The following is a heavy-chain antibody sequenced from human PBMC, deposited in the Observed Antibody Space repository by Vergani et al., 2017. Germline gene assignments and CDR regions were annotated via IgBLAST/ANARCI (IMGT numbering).Heavy chain of an antibody. CDR1: GFTFSTYG. Sequence: QVQLVESGGGVVQPGRSLRLSCAASGFTFSTYGLHWVRQAPGKGLEWVAVIWYDGSNKYYGDSVKGRFTISRDNSMDTLYLQMNGLRAEDTAVYYCARVERFLEWVGHYDMDVWGKGTTVTVSS. CDR2: IWYDGSNK. D-gene: IGHD3-3*01. V-gene: IGHV3-33*01. J-gene: IGHJ6*03. CDR3: ARVERFLEWVGHYDMDV.